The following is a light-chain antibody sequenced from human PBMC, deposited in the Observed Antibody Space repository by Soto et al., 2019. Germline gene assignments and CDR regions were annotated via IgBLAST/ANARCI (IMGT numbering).Light chain of an antibody. Sequence: EVVLRRSPGTLSLCPGGRATLSCRASQSVSNNYLAWYQQKPGQAPRPLIYGASRRAPGIPARFSGSGSGIDFTPTISRLEPEDSPVYFCQPSSSPPSGQGTKVAIK. CDR2: GAS. CDR3: QPSSSPP. CDR1: QSVSNNY. J-gene: IGKJ1*01. V-gene: IGKV3-20*01.